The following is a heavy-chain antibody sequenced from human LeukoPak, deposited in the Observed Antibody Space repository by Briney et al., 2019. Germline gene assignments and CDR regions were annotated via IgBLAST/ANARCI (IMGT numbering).Heavy chain of an antibody. CDR3: AKGEHQPTLSFDY. J-gene: IGHJ4*02. CDR1: GFTFTNYD. D-gene: IGHD1-26*01. Sequence: PGGSLRLSCAASGFTFTNYDMSRVRQAPGKGLDWVSGISGRGGRTYYVDSVKGRFTISRDNSKNTLYLQMNSLRAEDTAVYYCAKGEHQPTLSFDYWGQGTLVTVSS. V-gene: IGHV3-23*01. CDR2: ISGRGGRT.